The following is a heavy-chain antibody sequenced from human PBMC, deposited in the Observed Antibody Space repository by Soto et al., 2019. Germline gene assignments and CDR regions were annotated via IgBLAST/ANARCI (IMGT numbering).Heavy chain of an antibody. CDR3: ARERPRYFDWLLPPRRPGGGMDV. CDR2: ISYDGSNK. CDR1: GFTFSSYA. J-gene: IGHJ6*02. Sequence: QVQLVESGGGVVQPGRSLRLSCAASGFTFSSYAMHWVRQAPGKGLEWVAVISYDGSNKYYADSVKGRFTISRDNSKNTLYKQMHSLRAEDSAGSYRARERPRYFDWLLPPRRPGGGMDVWGQGTTVTVSS. V-gene: IGHV3-30-3*01. D-gene: IGHD3-9*01.